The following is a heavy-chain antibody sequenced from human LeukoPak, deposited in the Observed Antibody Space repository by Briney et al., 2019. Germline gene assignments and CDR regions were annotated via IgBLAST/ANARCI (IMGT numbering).Heavy chain of an antibody. D-gene: IGHD1-26*01. CDR2: IYYSGST. CDR3: ARRGANSGSYSHFDL. J-gene: IGHJ2*01. CDR1: GGSISSYY. Sequence: PSETLSLTCTVSGGSISSYYWSWIRQPPGKGLEWIGNIYYSGSTNYNPSLKSRVTISVDTSKNQFSLKLSSLTAADTAVYYCARRGANSGSYSHFDLWGRGTLVTVSS. V-gene: IGHV4-59*01.